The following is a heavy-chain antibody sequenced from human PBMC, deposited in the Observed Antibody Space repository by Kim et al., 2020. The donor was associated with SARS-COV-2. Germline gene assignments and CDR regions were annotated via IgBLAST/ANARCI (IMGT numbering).Heavy chain of an antibody. Sequence: GGSLRLSCAASGFTFSNAWMSWVRQAPGKGLEWVGRIKSKTDGGTTDYAAPVKGRFTISRDDSKNTLYLQMNSLKTEDTAVYYCTTQRDGYNYYDWYFDLWGRGTLVTVSS. D-gene: IGHD5-12*01. CDR1: GFTFSNAW. J-gene: IGHJ2*01. CDR3: TTQRDGYNYYDWYFDL. CDR2: IKSKTDGGTT. V-gene: IGHV3-15*01.